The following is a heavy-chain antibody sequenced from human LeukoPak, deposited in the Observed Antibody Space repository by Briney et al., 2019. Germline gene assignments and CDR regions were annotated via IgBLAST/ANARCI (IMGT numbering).Heavy chain of an antibody. CDR3: ARDPRDDFWSGYPNTDY. D-gene: IGHD3-3*01. CDR2: ISSSSSYI. Sequence: GGSLRLSCAASGFTFSSYSMNWVRQAPGKGLEWVSSISSSSSYIYYADSVKGRFTISRDNAKNSLYLQMNSLRAEDTAVYYCARDPRDDFWSGYPNTDYWGQGTLVTVSS. CDR1: GFTFSSYS. J-gene: IGHJ4*02. V-gene: IGHV3-21*01.